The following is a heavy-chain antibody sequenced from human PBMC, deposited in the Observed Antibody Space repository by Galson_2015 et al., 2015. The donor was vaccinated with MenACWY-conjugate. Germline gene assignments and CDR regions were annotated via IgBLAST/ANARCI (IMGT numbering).Heavy chain of an antibody. CDR1: GFTFSTYS. CDR3: ARVPGYSCGYYDW. Sequence: SLRLSCAASGFTFSTYSMNWVRQAPGKGLEWVSYISSSSSTIYYADSVKGRLTISRDNAKNSLYLQMNTLRDEDTAVYYCARVPGYSCGYYDWWGQGTLVTVSS. J-gene: IGHJ4*02. D-gene: IGHD5-18*01. CDR2: ISSSSSTI. V-gene: IGHV3-48*02.